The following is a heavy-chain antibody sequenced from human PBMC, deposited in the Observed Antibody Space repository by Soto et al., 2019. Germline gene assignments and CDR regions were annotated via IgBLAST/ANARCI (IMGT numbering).Heavy chain of an antibody. V-gene: IGHV4-59*01. CDR1: GGSINSYY. J-gene: IGHJ3*01. Sequence: SETLSLTCNVSGGSINSYYWSWIRQSPGKGLEWIGYVYYTGDTNYNPSLKSRVTISVDPSKSQFSLKLNSVTAADTAVYFCARLGASRTLVWGQGPMVT. D-gene: IGHD7-27*01. CDR3: ARLGASRTLV. CDR2: VYYTGDT.